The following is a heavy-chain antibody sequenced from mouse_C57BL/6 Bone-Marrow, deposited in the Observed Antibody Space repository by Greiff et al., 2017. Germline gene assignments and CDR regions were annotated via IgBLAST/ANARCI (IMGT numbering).Heavy chain of an antibody. Sequence: EVQLLESGAGLVKPGGSLKLSCAASGFTFSSYAMPWVRQTPEKRLEWVATISDGGGYTNYPDNVKGRVTITRDNAKNNLYLQMHHLTSEDTAMYYYARRRPHDYGFAYWGRGTGITVSA. V-gene: IGHV5-4*01. CDR2: ISDGGGYT. CDR3: ARRRPHDYGFAY. J-gene: IGHJ3*01. D-gene: IGHD2-4*01. CDR1: GFTFSSYA.